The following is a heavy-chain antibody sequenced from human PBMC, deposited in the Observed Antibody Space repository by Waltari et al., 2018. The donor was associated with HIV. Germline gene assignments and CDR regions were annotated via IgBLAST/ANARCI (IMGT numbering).Heavy chain of an antibody. J-gene: IGHJ4*02. CDR2: IYYSGST. CDR3: ARVIMITFGGVIAPVYFDY. CDR1: GGSISSYY. D-gene: IGHD3-16*02. V-gene: IGHV4-59*01. Sequence: QVQLQESGPGLVKPSETLSLTCTVSGGSISSYYWSWIRQPPGKGLEWIGYIYYSGSTNYNPSLKSRVTISVDTSKNQFSLKLSSVTAADTAVYYCARVIMITFGGVIAPVYFDYWGQGTLVTVSS.